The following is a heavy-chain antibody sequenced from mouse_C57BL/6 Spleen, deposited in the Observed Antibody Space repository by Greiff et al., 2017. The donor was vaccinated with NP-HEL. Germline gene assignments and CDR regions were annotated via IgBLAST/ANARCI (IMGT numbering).Heavy chain of an antibody. D-gene: IGHD2-5*01. CDR1: GFTFSDYG. V-gene: IGHV5-15*01. CDR3: ARGDYYSNFYYFDY. J-gene: IGHJ2*01. Sequence: EVKLMESGGGLVQPGGSLKLSCAPSGFTFSDYGMAWVRQAPRKGPEWVAFISNLAYSIYYADTVTGRFTISRENAKNTLYLEMSSLRSEDTAMYYCARGDYYSNFYYFDYWGQGTTLTVSS. CDR2: ISNLAYSI.